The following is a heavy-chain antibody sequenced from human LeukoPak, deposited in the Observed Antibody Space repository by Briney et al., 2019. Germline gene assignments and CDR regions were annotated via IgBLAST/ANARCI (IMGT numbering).Heavy chain of an antibody. V-gene: IGHV5-51*01. D-gene: IGHD1-26*01. J-gene: IGHJ4*02. CDR3: GRSTTGSYHHPVGY. CDR1: GERFTSYW. CDR2: RYPGDADT. Sequence: GAQRKTSSKGSGERFTSYWIGWGRRQPGKGLGGRGVRYPGDADTRYSPSFKGQVTISGDKSITTSSLKWNCWKASDPALFYCGRSTTGSYHHPVGYWGQGTLVTVSS.